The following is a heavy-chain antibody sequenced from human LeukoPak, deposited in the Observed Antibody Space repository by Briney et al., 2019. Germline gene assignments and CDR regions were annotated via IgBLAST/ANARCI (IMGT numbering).Heavy chain of an antibody. J-gene: IGHJ4*02. CDR3: ARALTNSATVTTGY. Sequence: GGSLRLSCAASGFTFSSYWMHWVRHAPGKGLVWVSRINGDGSSTTYADTVKGRFTISRDNAKSTLYLQMNSLRAEDTAVYYCARALTNSATVTTGYWGQGTLVTVSS. V-gene: IGHV3-74*01. D-gene: IGHD4-17*01. CDR1: GFTFSSYW. CDR2: INGDGSST.